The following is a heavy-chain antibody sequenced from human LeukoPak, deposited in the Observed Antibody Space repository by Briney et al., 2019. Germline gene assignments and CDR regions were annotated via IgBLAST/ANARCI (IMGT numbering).Heavy chain of an antibody. J-gene: IGHJ4*02. CDR2: IYHSGST. Sequence: PSETLSLTCAVSGGSISSSNWWSWVRQPPGKGLEWIGEIYHSGSTNYNPSLKSQVTISVDKSKNQFSLKLSSVTAADTAVYYCARDSGSYSIGTIDYWGQGTLVTVSS. CDR1: GGSISSSNW. CDR3: ARDSGSYSIGTIDY. V-gene: IGHV4-4*02. D-gene: IGHD1-26*01.